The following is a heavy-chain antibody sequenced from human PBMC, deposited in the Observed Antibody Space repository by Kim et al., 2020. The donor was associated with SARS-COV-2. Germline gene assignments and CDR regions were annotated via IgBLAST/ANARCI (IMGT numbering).Heavy chain of an antibody. CDR3: ARGYGDYGGGYFDY. V-gene: IGHV3-30*04. Sequence: GGSLRLSCAASGFTFSSYAMHWVRQAPGKGLEWVAVISYDGSNKYYADSVKGRFTISRDNSKNTLYLQMNSLRAEDTAVYYCARGYGDYGGGYFDYWGQGTLVTVSS. CDR1: GFTFSSYA. J-gene: IGHJ4*02. CDR2: ISYDGSNK. D-gene: IGHD4-17*01.